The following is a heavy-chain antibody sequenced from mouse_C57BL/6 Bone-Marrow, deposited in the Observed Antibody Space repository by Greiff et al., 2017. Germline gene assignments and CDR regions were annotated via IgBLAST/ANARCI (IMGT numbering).Heavy chain of an antibody. J-gene: IGHJ3*01. CDR1: GFTFRDYG. Sequence: EVKLVESGGGLVKPGGSLKLSCAASGFTFRDYGMHWVRQAPEKGLEWVAYISSGSSTIYYADTVKGRFTISREHAKNTLFLQMTSLRSEDTAMYYCARKAYYSNYCFAYWGQGTLVTVSA. V-gene: IGHV5-17*01. D-gene: IGHD2-5*01. CDR2: ISSGSSTI. CDR3: ARKAYYSNYCFAY.